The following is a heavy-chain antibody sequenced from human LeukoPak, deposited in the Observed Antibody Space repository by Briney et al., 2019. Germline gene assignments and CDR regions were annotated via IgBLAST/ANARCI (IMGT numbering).Heavy chain of an antibody. D-gene: IGHD2-21*02. CDR3: ARHDCGGDCYSGGWFDP. CDR1: GASISSSY. V-gene: IGHV4-59*08. Sequence: PSETLSLTCTVSGASISSSYWSWIRQPPGKGLEWIGYIYYRGSTVYNPSLKSRVTISVGTSKNQFSLRLSSVTASDTAVYYCARHDCGGDCYSGGWFDPWGQGTLVTVSS. CDR2: IYYRGST. J-gene: IGHJ5*02.